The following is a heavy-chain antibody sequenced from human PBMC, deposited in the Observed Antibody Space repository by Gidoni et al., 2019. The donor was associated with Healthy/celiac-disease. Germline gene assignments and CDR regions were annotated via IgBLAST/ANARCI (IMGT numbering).Heavy chain of an antibody. V-gene: IGHV1-8*01. CDR2: MNPNSGNT. CDR1: GYTFTSYD. J-gene: IGHJ3*02. D-gene: IGHD3-22*01. CDR3: ATSTHYDTSGYYQSDAFDI. Sequence: QVQLVQSGAEVKKPVASVKVSCTASGYTFTSYDINWVRQATGQGLEWMGWMNPNSGNTGYAQKFQGRVAMTRNTSISTAYMEMSSLRAEDTAVYYCATSTHYDTSGYYQSDAFDIWGQGTMVTVSS.